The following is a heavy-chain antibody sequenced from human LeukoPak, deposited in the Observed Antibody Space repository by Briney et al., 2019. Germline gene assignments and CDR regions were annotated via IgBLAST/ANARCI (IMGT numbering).Heavy chain of an antibody. V-gene: IGHV3-9*01. CDR3: AKVRGTYSSGYFFDY. Sequence: GGSLRLSCAASGFTFDNYAMHWVRQAPGKGLEWLSIISWNSGYIGYADSVKGRFTTSRDNAKKSLDLQMNSLRAEDTAFYYCAKVRGTYSSGYFFDYWGQGTLVTVSS. CDR1: GFTFDNYA. CDR2: ISWNSGYI. J-gene: IGHJ4*02. D-gene: IGHD6-19*01.